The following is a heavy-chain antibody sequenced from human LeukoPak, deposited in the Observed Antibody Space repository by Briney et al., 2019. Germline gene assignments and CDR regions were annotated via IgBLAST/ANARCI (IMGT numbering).Heavy chain of an antibody. D-gene: IGHD5-18*01. CDR3: ARAWGLVTLFDY. CDR1: GFTFSRYA. CDR2: ISSSGSTI. V-gene: IGHV3-48*04. J-gene: IGHJ4*02. Sequence: LPGGSLRLSCAASGFTFSRYAMSWVRQAPGKGLEWVSYISSSGSTIYYADSVKGRFTISRDNAKNSLYLQMNSLRAEDTAVYYCARAWGLVTLFDYWGQGTLVTVSS.